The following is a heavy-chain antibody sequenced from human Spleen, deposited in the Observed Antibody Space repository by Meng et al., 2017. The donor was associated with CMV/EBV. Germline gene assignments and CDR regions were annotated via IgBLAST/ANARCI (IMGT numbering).Heavy chain of an antibody. Sequence: HVQPQQWGPGLLKPSETLSLTCAVYGGSFSGYYWSWIRQPPGKGLEWIGEINHSGSTNYNPSLKSRVTISVDTSKNQFSLKLSSVTAADTAVYYCVRGSSVAGTWYFDYWGQGTLVTVSS. CDR3: VRGSSVAGTWYFDY. V-gene: IGHV4-34*01. D-gene: IGHD6-19*01. CDR2: INHSGST. CDR1: GGSFSGYY. J-gene: IGHJ4*02.